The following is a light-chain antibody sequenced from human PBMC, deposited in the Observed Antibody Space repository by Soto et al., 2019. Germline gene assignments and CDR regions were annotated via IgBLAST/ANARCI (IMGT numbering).Light chain of an antibody. Sequence: EIVMTQSPATLSVSPGERATLSCRASQSVSNSLAWHQQKPGQGPRLLIYGASTRATGIPARFSGSGSGTDFTLTISLLQSEDFEVYYCQQYSKWPWTFGQGTKV. CDR1: QSVSNS. V-gene: IGKV3-15*01. J-gene: IGKJ1*01. CDR2: GAS. CDR3: QQYSKWPWT.